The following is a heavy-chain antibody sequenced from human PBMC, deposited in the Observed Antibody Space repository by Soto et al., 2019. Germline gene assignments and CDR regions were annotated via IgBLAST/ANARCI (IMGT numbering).Heavy chain of an antibody. CDR1: GYTLTSYD. J-gene: IGHJ4*02. D-gene: IGHD2-2*01. CDR2: MNPNSGNT. Sequence: ASVKVSCKASGYTLTSYDINWVQQATGQGLEWMGWMNPNSGNTGYAQKFQGRVTMTRNTSISTAYMELSSLRSEDTAVYYCARLILRGTSRKNFDYWGQGTLVTVSS. CDR3: ARLILRGTSRKNFDY. V-gene: IGHV1-8*01.